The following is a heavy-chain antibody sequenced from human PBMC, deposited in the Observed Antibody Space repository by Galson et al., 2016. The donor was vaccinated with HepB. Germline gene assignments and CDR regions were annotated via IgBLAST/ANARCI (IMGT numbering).Heavy chain of an antibody. D-gene: IGHD2-2*01. Sequence: SLRLSCAASGFMFSSYWMSWVRQAPGKGLEWVANLNKDGSEKYYMDSVKGRFTISRDNSRNTLHLQMNSLGAGDTAVYYWVRDKSSSRAGEGDFFDYWGQGTVVTVSA. V-gene: IGHV3-7*03. CDR2: LNKDGSEK. CDR3: VRDKSSSRAGEGDFFDY. J-gene: IGHJ4*02. CDR1: GFMFSSYW.